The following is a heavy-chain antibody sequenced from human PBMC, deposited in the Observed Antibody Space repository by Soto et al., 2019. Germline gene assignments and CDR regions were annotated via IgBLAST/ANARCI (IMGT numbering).Heavy chain of an antibody. CDR2: ISAGGTTK. D-gene: IGHD2-21*01. CDR3: AKESGGERYAAYFDL. Sequence: QVQLVESGGGVVQPGTSLRLACAASGFTLSNIGMQWVRQAPGKGLAWVAVISAGGTTKYYADSVKGRFTISRDNSKNPLFLQMNSLRTEDTAVYYCAKESGGERYAAYFDLWGQGTLVTVSA. J-gene: IGHJ4*02. V-gene: IGHV3-30*18. CDR1: GFTLSNIG.